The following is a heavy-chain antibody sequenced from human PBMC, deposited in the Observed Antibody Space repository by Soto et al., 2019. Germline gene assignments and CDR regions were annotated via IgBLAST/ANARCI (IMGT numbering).Heavy chain of an antibody. D-gene: IGHD4-17*01. CDR1: GFTFSSYG. Sequence: QVQLVESGGGVVQPGRSLRLSCAASGFTFSSYGMHWFRQAPGKGLEWVAVIWYDGSNKYYADSVKGRFTISRDNSKNTLYLQMNSLRAEDTAVYYCARSTYGDYPHYWGQGTLVTVSS. CDR3: ARSTYGDYPHY. V-gene: IGHV3-33*01. J-gene: IGHJ4*02. CDR2: IWYDGSNK.